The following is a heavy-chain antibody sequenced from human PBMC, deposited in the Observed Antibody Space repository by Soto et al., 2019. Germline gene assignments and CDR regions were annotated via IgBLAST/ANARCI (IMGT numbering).Heavy chain of an antibody. CDR2: IVPMVGRT. J-gene: IGHJ3*02. V-gene: IGHV1-69*02. CDR1: GGSFSSYT. D-gene: IGHD3-10*01. CDR3: ALDSGSDVFDI. Sequence: QVQLVQSGAEVKKTGSSVKVSCKASGGSFSSYTISWVLQAPGQGLEWMGRIVPMVGRTIYAQKFQGRVAISADKSTTTAYMDLSNLASEDTAMYYCALDSGSDVFDIWGQGTLVTVSS.